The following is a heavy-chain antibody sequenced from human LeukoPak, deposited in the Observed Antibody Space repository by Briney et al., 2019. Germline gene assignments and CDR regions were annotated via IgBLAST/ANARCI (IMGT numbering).Heavy chain of an antibody. CDR1: GDSTSNNIYH. CDR2: IYYSGST. D-gene: IGHD5-24*01. V-gene: IGHV4-39*01. Sequence: SETLSLTCTVSGDSTSNNIYHWGWIRQPPGKGLEWIGSIYYSGSTYYNPSLKSRVTISADTSKNQVSLKLTSVTAADTAVYYCARQGDGDNYMAYYYYGMDVWGQGTTVTVSS. CDR3: ARQGDGDNYMAYYYYGMDV. J-gene: IGHJ6*02.